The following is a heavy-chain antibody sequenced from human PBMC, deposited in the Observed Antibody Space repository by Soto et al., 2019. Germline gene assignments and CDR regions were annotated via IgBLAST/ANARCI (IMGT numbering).Heavy chain of an antibody. CDR2: IKFDGTDT. Sequence: PGGSLRLSCTASGFAFSNHWMTWVRQAPGMGLEWVANIKFDGTDTSYVDSVKGRFTVSRDNAKNSLYLQMNTLRAEDTAIYYCARDNPGTYFDFWGQGAPVTVSS. D-gene: IGHD1-7*01. J-gene: IGHJ4*02. CDR1: GFAFSNHW. V-gene: IGHV3-7*01. CDR3: ARDNPGTYFDF.